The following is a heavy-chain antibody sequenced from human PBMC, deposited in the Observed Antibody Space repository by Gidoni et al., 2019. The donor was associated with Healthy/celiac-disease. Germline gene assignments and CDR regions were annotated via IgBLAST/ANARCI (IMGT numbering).Heavy chain of an antibody. V-gene: IGHV3-15*01. Sequence: EVQLVESGGGLVKPGGSLRLSCAASGFTFSNAWMSWVRQAPGKGLEWVGRIKSKTDGGTTDYAAPGKGRFTISRDDSKNTLYLKMNSLKTEDTAVYYCTTDAYYYDSSGSAVDYWGQGTLVTVSS. CDR3: TTDAYYYDSSGSAVDY. D-gene: IGHD3-22*01. CDR2: IKSKTDGGTT. J-gene: IGHJ4*02. CDR1: GFTFSNAW.